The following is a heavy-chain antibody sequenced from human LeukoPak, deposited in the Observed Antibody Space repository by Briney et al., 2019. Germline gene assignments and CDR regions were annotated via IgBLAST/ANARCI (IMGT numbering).Heavy chain of an antibody. Sequence: GGSLRLSCAASGSTFSSYAMHWVRQAPGKGLEWVAVISYDGSNKYYADSVKGRFTISRDNSKNTLYLQMNSLRAEDTAVYYCARETFSSGSDYWGQGTLVTVSS. V-gene: IGHV3-30-3*01. CDR1: GSTFSSYA. D-gene: IGHD6-25*01. J-gene: IGHJ4*02. CDR2: ISYDGSNK. CDR3: ARETFSSGSDY.